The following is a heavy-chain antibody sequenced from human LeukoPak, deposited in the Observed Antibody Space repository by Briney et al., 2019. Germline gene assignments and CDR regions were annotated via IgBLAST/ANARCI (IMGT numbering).Heavy chain of an antibody. J-gene: IGHJ6*03. CDR3: AREGYSYGYPHYYYMDV. Sequence: GGSLRLSCAASGFTFSSYWMSWVCQAPGKGLEWVANIKQDGSEKYYVDSVKGRFTISRDNAKNSLYLQMNSLRAEDTAVYYCAREGYSYGYPHYYYMDVWGKGTTVTVSS. CDR2: IKQDGSEK. V-gene: IGHV3-7*01. D-gene: IGHD5-18*01. CDR1: GFTFSSYW.